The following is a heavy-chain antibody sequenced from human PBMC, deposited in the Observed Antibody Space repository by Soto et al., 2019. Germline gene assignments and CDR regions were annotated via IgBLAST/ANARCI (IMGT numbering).Heavy chain of an antibody. V-gene: IGHV1-18*01. CDR3: ARDKAAADFDY. Sequence: GASVKVSCKASGYTFTSYGISWVRQAPGQGLEWMGWVSAYNGNTNYAQKLQGRVTMTTDTSTSTAYMELRSLRSDDPAVYYCARDKAAADFDYWGQGTLVTVSS. D-gene: IGHD6-13*01. J-gene: IGHJ4*02. CDR2: VSAYNGNT. CDR1: GYTFTSYG.